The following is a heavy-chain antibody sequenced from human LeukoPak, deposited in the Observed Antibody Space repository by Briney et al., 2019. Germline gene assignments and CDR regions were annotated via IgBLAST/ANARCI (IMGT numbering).Heavy chain of an antibody. V-gene: IGHV3-23*01. CDR2: ISGSGGST. J-gene: IGHJ4*02. CDR1: GFTFSSYA. Sequence: GGSLRLSCAASGFTFSSYAMSWVRQAPGKGLEWVSAISGSGGSTYYADSVKGRFTISRDNSKNTLYLQMNSLRVEDTAVYYCAKVAKYYYDSETYYFFEQWGQGTPVTASS. CDR3: AKVAKYYYDSETYYFFEQ. D-gene: IGHD3-22*01.